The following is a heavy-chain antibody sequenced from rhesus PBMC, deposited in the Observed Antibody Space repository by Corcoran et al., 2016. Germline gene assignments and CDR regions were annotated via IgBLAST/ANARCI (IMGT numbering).Heavy chain of an antibody. D-gene: IGHD2-2*01. Sequence: QVQLQESGPGLVKPSETLSLTCAVSGASISSYWWSWIRQPPGKGLEWSGEINGNSGSTYYNPSLKSRVTNSKDASKNQFSLKLSSVTAADTAVYYCARDEPLLSVFEGTLDVWGRGVLVTVSS. J-gene: IGHJ5-2*02. CDR2: INGNSGST. V-gene: IGHV4-80*01. CDR1: GASISSYW. CDR3: ARDEPLLSVFEGTLDV.